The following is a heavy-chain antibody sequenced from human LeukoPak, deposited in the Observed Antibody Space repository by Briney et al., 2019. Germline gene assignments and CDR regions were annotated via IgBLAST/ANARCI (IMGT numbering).Heavy chain of an antibody. CDR1: GGSFSGYY. CDR3: ARHGEDVVVVAAWSFDY. Sequence: SEPLSLTCAVYGGSFSGYYWSWIRQPPGKGLEWIGEINHSGSTNYNPSLKSRVTISVDTSKNQFSLKLSSVTAADTAVYYCARHGEDVVVVAAWSFDYWGQGTLVTVSS. J-gene: IGHJ4*02. CDR2: INHSGST. D-gene: IGHD2-15*01. V-gene: IGHV4-34*01.